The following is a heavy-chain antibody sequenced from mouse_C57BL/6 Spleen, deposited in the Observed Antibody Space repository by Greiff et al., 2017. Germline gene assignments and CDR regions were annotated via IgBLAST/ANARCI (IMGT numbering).Heavy chain of an antibody. J-gene: IGHJ4*01. D-gene: IGHD2-5*01. CDR3: AKESNLYCYAMDY. CDR2: IDPSDSET. V-gene: IGHV1-52*01. Sequence: QVQLQQPGAELVRPGSSVKLSCKASGYTFTSYWMHWVKQRPIQGLEWIGNIDPSDSETHYNQKFKDKATLTVDKSSSTAYMQLSSLPSEDSAVYYCAKESNLYCYAMDYWGQGTSVTVSS. CDR1: GYTFTSYW.